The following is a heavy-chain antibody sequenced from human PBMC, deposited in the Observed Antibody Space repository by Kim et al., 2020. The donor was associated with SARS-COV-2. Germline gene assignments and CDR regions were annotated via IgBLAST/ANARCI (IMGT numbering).Heavy chain of an antibody. D-gene: IGHD2-21*01. J-gene: IGHJ6*02. CDR2: IYPGDSDT. CDR3: ARLGEGYYYYYYGMDV. V-gene: IGHV5-51*01. CDR1: GYSFTSYW. Sequence: GESLKISCKGSGYSFTSYWIGWVRQMPGKGLEWMGIIYPGDSDTRYSPSFQGQVTISADKSISTAYLQWSSPKASDTAMYYCARLGEGYYYYYYGMDVWGQGTTVTVSS.